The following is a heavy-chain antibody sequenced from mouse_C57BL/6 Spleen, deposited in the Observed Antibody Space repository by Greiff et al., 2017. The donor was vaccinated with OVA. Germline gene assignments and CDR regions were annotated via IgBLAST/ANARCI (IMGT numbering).Heavy chain of an antibody. D-gene: IGHD1-1*01. Sequence: QVQLQQSGAELVKPGASVKLSRKASGYTFTSYWMHWVKQRPGQGLEWIGMIHPNSGSTNYNEKFKSKATLTVDKSSSTAYMQLSSLTSEDSAVYYCARGETTVVSDYWGQGTTLTVSS. CDR2: IHPNSGST. V-gene: IGHV1-64*01. CDR3: ARGETTVVSDY. CDR1: GYTFTSYW. J-gene: IGHJ2*01.